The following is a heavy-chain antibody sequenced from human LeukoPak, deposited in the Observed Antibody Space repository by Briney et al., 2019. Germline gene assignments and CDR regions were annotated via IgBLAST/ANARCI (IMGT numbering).Heavy chain of an antibody. Sequence: ASVKVSCKASGGTFSSYAISWVRQAPGQGLEWMGGIIPIFGTANYAQKFQGRVTITADKSTSTAYMELSSLRSEDTAVYYCASGLSGSLDGDYWGQGTLVTVSS. D-gene: IGHD1-26*01. V-gene: IGHV1-69*06. CDR2: IIPIFGTA. J-gene: IGHJ4*02. CDR3: ASGLSGSLDGDY. CDR1: GGTFSSYA.